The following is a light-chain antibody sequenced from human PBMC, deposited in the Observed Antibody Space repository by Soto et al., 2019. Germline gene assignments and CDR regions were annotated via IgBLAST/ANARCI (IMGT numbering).Light chain of an antibody. CDR3: CSYVGTYTYV. CDR2: DVS. J-gene: IGLJ1*01. V-gene: IGLV2-11*01. Sequence: QSALTQPRSVSGSPGQSVTISCTGTSSDVGGYNYVSWYQQHPGKAPKLMIYDVSKRPSGVPDRFSGSKSGNTASLTISGTQAEDEAHYYRCSYVGTYTYVYGTGTKVTVL. CDR1: SSDVGGYNY.